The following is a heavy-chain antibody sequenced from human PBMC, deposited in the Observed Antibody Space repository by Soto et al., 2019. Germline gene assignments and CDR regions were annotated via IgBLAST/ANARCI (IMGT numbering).Heavy chain of an antibody. J-gene: IGHJ4*02. Sequence: VQLLESGGGLVQPGGSLRLSCAASGFSFTNFAMSWVRQAPGKGLEWVSSLSPGGGSTYYADSVKGRFTISRDNSKRSVFLQMDSLRAEDTARYYRVREDCTVGVCNNTSWGQGSLLTVSS. V-gene: IGHV3-23*01. CDR1: GFSFTNFA. D-gene: IGHD2-8*01. CDR2: LSPGGGST. CDR3: VREDCTVGVCNNTS.